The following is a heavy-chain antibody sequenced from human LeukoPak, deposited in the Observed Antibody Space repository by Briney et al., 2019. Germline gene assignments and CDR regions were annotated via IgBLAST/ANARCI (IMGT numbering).Heavy chain of an antibody. V-gene: IGHV4-61*01. CDR2: IYYSGTT. D-gene: IGHD2-15*01. CDR3: AGEPLASPADY. Sequence: PSETLFLTCTVSGGSVDSGSYYWSWIRQPPGKGLEWIGYIYYSGTTNYNPSLKSRVTISLDTSKNQFSLKLSSVTAADTAVYYCAGEPLASPADYWGQGTLVTVSS. CDR1: GGSVDSGSYY. J-gene: IGHJ4*02.